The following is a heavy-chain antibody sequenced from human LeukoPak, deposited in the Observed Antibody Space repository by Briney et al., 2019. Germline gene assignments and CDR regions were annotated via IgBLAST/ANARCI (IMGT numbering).Heavy chain of an antibody. CDR2: TYYRSKWYN. V-gene: IGHV6-1*01. D-gene: IGHD3-9*01. CDR1: GDSVSSNNGA. J-gene: IGHJ4*02. CDR3: ARDVGATGWHTFDY. Sequence: TSQTLSLTCAISGDSVSSNNGAWNWIRQSPSRGLEWLGRTYYRSKWYNDYAGSFISRITISPDTSKNQFSLQLDSVTPEDTAVYYCARDVGATGWHTFDYWGQGTLVTVSS.